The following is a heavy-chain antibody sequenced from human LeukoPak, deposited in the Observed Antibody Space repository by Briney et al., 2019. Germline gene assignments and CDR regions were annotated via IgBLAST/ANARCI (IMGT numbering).Heavy chain of an antibody. D-gene: IGHD2-21*02. CDR3: ARDHCGGDCYRKISRSSYWYFDL. V-gene: IGHV1-8*01. CDR2: MNPASGNT. CDR1: GYTLTSHD. J-gene: IGHJ2*01. Sequence: EASVKVSCKASGYTLTSHDINWVRQATGQGLEWMGWMNPASGNTGYAQKFQGRVTITADKSTSTAYMELSSLRSEDTAVYYCARDHCGGDCYRKISRSSYWYFDLWGRGTLVTVSS.